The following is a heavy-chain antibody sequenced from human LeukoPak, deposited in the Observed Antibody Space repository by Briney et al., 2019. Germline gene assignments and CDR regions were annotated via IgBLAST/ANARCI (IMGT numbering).Heavy chain of an antibody. J-gene: IGHJ4*02. CDR1: GYTFTSYG. CDR3: ARVLIVEGSESHYFDY. Sequence: ASVTVSCTTSGYTFTSYGISWMRQAPGQGLEWMGWINTYNGNTNYAQNYQGRVTMTTETSTTTVYMELRSLRSDDTAVYFCARVLIVEGSESHYFDYWGQGTMVTVTS. D-gene: IGHD1-26*01. V-gene: IGHV1-18*01. CDR2: INTYNGNT.